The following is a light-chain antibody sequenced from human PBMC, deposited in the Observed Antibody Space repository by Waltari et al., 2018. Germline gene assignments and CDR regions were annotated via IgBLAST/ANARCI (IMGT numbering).Light chain of an antibody. Sequence: ETVLTQSPATLSLSPGERATLSCRASQSVDIYLAWYQQKPGQAPRLLIYDAPNRAAGIPARFSGSGSGTDFTLTISSLEPEDFAVYYCQQRKIWPPITFGQGTRLEIK. CDR3: QQRKIWPPIT. CDR1: QSVDIY. J-gene: IGKJ5*01. CDR2: DAP. V-gene: IGKV3-11*01.